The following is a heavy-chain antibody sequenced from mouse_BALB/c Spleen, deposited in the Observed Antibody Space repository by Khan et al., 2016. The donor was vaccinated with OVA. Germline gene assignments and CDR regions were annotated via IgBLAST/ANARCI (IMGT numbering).Heavy chain of an antibody. CDR2: ISYSGST. CDR1: GYSITSNYA. D-gene: IGHD1-1*01. J-gene: IGHJ4*01. Sequence: EVELVESGPGLVKPSQSLSLTCTVTGYSITSNYAWNWLRQFPGNNLAWMGYISYSGSTSHNPSLHGRISITRDTSNNPFSRPLSSVTTEDTATYYCARGNYYGYAMDYWGQGTSVTVSS. V-gene: IGHV3-2*02. CDR3: ARGNYYGYAMDY.